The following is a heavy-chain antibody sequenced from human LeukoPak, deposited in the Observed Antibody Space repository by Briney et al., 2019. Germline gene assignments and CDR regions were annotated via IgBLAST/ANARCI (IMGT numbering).Heavy chain of an antibody. J-gene: IGHJ6*04. Sequence: ASVKVSCKASGYTFTGYYMHWVRQAPGQGLEWMGWINPNSGGTNYAQKFQGRVTMTRDTSISTAYMELSRLRSGDTAVYYCARLDDPEGVAGDVWGKGTTVTVSS. D-gene: IGHD3-3*01. CDR1: GYTFTGYY. CDR3: ARLDDPEGVAGDV. V-gene: IGHV1-2*02. CDR2: INPNSGGT.